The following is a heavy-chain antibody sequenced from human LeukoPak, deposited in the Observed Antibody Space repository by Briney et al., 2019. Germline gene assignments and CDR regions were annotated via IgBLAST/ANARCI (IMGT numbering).Heavy chain of an antibody. V-gene: IGHV4-31*03. Sequence: SQTLSLTCTVSGGSISRGGYYWSWIRQHPGKGLEGIGYIYYSGSTYYNPSLKSRVTISVDTSKNQFSLKLSSVTAADTAVYYCARDWEEYYGSGSYWYFDLWGRGALVTVSS. D-gene: IGHD3-10*01. CDR2: IYYSGST. CDR3: ARDWEEYYGSGSYWYFDL. J-gene: IGHJ2*01. CDR1: GGSISRGGYY.